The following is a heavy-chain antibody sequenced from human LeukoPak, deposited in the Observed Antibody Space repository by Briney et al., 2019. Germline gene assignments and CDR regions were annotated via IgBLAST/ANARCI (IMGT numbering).Heavy chain of an antibody. CDR2: ISGSGGST. Sequence: GGSLRLSCAASGFTFSSYAMSWGRHGPGKGLEWVSAISGSGGSTYYADSVKGRFTISRDNSKNTLYLQMNSLRAEDTAVYYCAKLRYCSSTSCGWFDPWGQGTLVTVSS. CDR1: GFTFSSYA. CDR3: AKLRYCSSTSCGWFDP. D-gene: IGHD2-2*01. J-gene: IGHJ5*02. V-gene: IGHV3-23*01.